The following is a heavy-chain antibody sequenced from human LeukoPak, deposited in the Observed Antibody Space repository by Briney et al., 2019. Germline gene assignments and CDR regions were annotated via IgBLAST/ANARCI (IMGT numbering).Heavy chain of an antibody. CDR3: VRQFDY. CDR1: GASISSDDYY. J-gene: IGHJ4*02. V-gene: IGHV4-61*02. CDR2: IYTSGST. Sequence: SETLSLTCTVSGASISSDDYYRSWVRQPAGKGLEWIGRIYTSGSTNYNPSLKSRVTISVDTSKNQSSLRLSSVTAADTAVYYCVRQFDYWGQGTLVTVSS.